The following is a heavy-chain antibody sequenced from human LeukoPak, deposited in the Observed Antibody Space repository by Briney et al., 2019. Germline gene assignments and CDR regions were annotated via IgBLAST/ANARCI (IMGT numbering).Heavy chain of an antibody. CDR2: VHYSGSA. CDR3: AGFGTYGANWFDP. CDR1: GASISTYY. D-gene: IGHD1/OR15-1a*01. V-gene: IGHV4-59*01. Sequence: SETLSLTCTVSGASISTYYWCWVRQPPGKGLEWIGYVHYSGSANYSPSLKSRVTMSTDTSKNLFSLKPTSVTTADTAVYYCAGFGTYGANWFDPWGQGTLVTVSS. J-gene: IGHJ5*02.